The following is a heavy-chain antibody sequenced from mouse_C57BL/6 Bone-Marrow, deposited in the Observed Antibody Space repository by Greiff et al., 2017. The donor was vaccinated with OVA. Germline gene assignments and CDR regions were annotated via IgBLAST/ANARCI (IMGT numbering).Heavy chain of an antibody. Sequence: QVHVKQPGAELVKPGASVKLSCKASGYTFTSYWMHWVKQRPGQGLEWIGMIHPNSGSTNYNEKFKSKATLTVDKSSSTAYMQLSSLTSEDSAVYYCARGGFYYYGSFYYAMDYWGQGTSVTVSS. CDR3: ARGGFYYYGSFYYAMDY. CDR1: GYTFTSYW. CDR2: IHPNSGST. J-gene: IGHJ4*01. V-gene: IGHV1-64*01. D-gene: IGHD1-1*01.